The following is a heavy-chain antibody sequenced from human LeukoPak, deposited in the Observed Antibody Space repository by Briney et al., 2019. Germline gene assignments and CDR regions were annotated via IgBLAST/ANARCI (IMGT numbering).Heavy chain of an antibody. CDR1: GGSISSTFYY. CDR2: THYSGRT. J-gene: IGHJ4*02. Sequence: RASETLSLTCTVSGGSISSTFYYWGWIRQPPGKGLEWIGTTHYSGRTYYNPSLKSRVTISVDTSKNQFSLKLSSVTAADTAVYYCARDLLRGSQFDYWGQGTLVTVSS. D-gene: IGHD3-16*01. V-gene: IGHV4-39*07. CDR3: ARDLLRGSQFDY.